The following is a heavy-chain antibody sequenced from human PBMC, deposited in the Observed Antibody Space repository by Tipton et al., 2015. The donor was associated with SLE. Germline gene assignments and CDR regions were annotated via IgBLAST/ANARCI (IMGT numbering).Heavy chain of an antibody. CDR1: GGSISSHS. CDR2: IYYSGST. J-gene: IGHJ3*02. V-gene: IGHV4-59*11. CDR3: ARGDDIWTHVAFDI. Sequence: TLTLTCTVYGGSISSHSWSWIRQPPGKGLEWIGYIYYSGSTNYNSSLKSRVTISVDTSKNQLSLKLSSVTAADTAVYYCARGDDIWTHVAFDIWGQGTMVTVSS. D-gene: IGHD3-9*01.